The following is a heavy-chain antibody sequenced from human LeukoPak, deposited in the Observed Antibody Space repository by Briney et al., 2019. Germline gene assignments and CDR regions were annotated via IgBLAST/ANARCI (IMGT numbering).Heavy chain of an antibody. V-gene: IGHV3-30*18. D-gene: IGHD1-26*01. CDR2: ISYDGSDA. CDR1: GFTFNNYG. CDR3: AKSHANSGTYHSFFDY. Sequence: PGGSLRLSCAASGFTFNNYGMHWVRQAPGKGLEWVALISYDGSDAYYADSVKGRFTISRDNSKNTLFRQMISLRPDDTAVYYCAKSHANSGTYHSFFDYWGQGTLVTVSS. J-gene: IGHJ4*02.